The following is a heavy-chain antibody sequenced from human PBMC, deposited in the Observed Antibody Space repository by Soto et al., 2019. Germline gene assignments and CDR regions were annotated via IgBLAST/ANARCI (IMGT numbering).Heavy chain of an antibody. CDR1: GGSFSGYY. Sequence: SSETLSLTCAVYGGSFSGYYWSWIRQLPGKLLEWIGEINHSGSTNYNPSLKSRVTISVDTSKNQFSLKLSSVTAADTAVYYCARGARITIFGVVIRYYYYFGMDLRGEGTKVTVSS. D-gene: IGHD3-3*01. V-gene: IGHV4-34*01. CDR3: ARGARITIFGVVIRYYYYFGMDL. J-gene: IGHJ6*04. CDR2: INHSGST.